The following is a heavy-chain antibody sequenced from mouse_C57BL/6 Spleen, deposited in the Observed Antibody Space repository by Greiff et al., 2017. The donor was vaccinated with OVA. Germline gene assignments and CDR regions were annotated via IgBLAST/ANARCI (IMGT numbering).Heavy chain of an antibody. V-gene: IGHV5-17*01. CDR1: GFTFSDYG. J-gene: IGHJ4*01. CDR3: ARGYYYGSSYPAMDY. CDR2: ISSGSSTI. D-gene: IGHD1-1*01. Sequence: EVQLVEAGGGLVNPVWSLKLSCAASGFTFSDYGMHWVRQAPEKGLEWVAYISSGSSTIYYADTVKGRFTISRDNAKNTLFLQMTSLRSEDTAMYYCARGYYYGSSYPAMDYWGQGTSVTVSS.